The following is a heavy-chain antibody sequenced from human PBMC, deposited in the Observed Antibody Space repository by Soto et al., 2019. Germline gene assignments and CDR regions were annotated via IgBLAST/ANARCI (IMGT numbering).Heavy chain of an antibody. V-gene: IGHV4-59*01. J-gene: IGHJ5*02. CDR3: ARATYYYDSSGYQRWFDP. D-gene: IGHD3-22*01. Sequence: SETLSLTCTVSGGSISSYYWSWIRQPPGKGLERIGYIYYSGSTNYNPSLKSRVTISVDTSKNQFSLKLSSVTAADTAVYYCARATYYYDSSGYQRWFDPWGQGTLVTVSS. CDR2: IYYSGST. CDR1: GGSISSYY.